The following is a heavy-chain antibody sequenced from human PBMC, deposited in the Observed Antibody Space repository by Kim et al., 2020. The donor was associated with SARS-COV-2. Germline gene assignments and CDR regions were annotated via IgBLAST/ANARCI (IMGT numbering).Heavy chain of an antibody. CDR2: VYYSGTT. CDR1: GGSISSGSYY. CDR3: ASGSWSERFGY. V-gene: IGHV4-31*03. Sequence: SETLSLTCTVSGGSISSGSYYWSWIRQHSGKGLEWIGYVYYSGTTYYNPSLKSRLTISVDTSKNQFSLRLSSVTAADTAVYYCASGSWSERFGYWGQGTLVTVSS. D-gene: IGHD6-19*01. J-gene: IGHJ4*02.